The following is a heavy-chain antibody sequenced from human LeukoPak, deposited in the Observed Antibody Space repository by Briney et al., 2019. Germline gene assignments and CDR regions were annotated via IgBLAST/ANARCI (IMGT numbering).Heavy chain of an antibody. CDR1: GGTFSSYA. CDR3: ASMGATSSAFDI. Sequence: GASVKVSCKASGGTFSSYAISWVRQAPGQGLEWMGGIIPIFGTANYAQKFQGRVTITTDESTSTAYMELSSLRSEDTAVYYCASMGATSSAFDIWGQGTMVTVSS. D-gene: IGHD1-26*01. J-gene: IGHJ3*02. V-gene: IGHV1-69*05. CDR2: IIPIFGTA.